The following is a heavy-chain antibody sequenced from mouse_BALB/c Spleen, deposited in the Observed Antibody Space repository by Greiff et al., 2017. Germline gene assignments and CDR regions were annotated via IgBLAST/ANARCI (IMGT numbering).Heavy chain of an antibody. CDR2: ISSGSSTI. V-gene: IGHV5-17*02. Sequence: EVNLVESGGGLVQPGGSRKLSCAASGFTFSSFGMHWVRQAPEKGLEWVAYISSGSSTIYYADTVKGRFTISRDNPKNTLFLQMTSLRSEDTAMYYCARRRITTNAMDYWGQGTSVTVSS. D-gene: IGHD1-1*01. J-gene: IGHJ4*01. CDR3: ARRRITTNAMDY. CDR1: GFTFSSFG.